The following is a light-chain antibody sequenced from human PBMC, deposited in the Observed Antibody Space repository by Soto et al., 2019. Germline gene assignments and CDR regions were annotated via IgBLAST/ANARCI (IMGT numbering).Light chain of an antibody. CDR3: QSWGTGVV. Sequence: QPVLTQSPSASASLGASVKLTCTLSSGHSSYAIAWHQQQPEKGPRYLMKLNSDGSHSKGDGIPDRFSGSSSGAERYLTISSLQSEDEADNYCQSWGTGVVFGGGTKLTVL. CDR1: SGHSSYA. J-gene: IGLJ2*01. CDR2: LNSDGSH. V-gene: IGLV4-69*01.